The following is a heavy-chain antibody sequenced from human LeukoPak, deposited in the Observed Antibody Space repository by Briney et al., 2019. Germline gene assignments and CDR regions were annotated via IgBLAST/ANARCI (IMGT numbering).Heavy chain of an antibody. V-gene: IGHV3-48*02. D-gene: IGHD1-26*01. Sequence: GGTLRLSSAASGXTFSDDPMNCGPQGPGKGLEWCAHIRSRSLTTSYADSVKGRFTIPRDNAKNSLYLQMNSLRDEDTAVYYCVIDSAFSFDIWGQGIMVTVSS. CDR3: VIDSAFSFDI. J-gene: IGHJ3*02. CDR1: GXTFSDDP. CDR2: IRSRSLTT.